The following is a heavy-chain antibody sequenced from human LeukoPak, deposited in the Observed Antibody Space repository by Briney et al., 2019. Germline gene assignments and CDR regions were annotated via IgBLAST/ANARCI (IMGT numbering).Heavy chain of an antibody. CDR3: AGRGTYCSSTSCPLIDY. CDR2: VSDSGSSS. CDR1: GFTFSDYV. Sequence: GGSLRLSRAASGFTFSDYVMSWVRQAPGKGLEWVSGVSDSGSSSYYVDSVKGRFTISRDNSKNTLYLQMNSLRAEDTAVYYCAGRGTYCSSTSCPLIDYWGQGTLVTVSS. V-gene: IGHV3-23*01. J-gene: IGHJ4*02. D-gene: IGHD2-2*01.